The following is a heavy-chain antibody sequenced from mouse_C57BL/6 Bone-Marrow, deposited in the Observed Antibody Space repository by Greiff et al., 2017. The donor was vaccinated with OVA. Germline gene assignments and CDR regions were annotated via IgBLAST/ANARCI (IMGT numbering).Heavy chain of an antibody. V-gene: IGHV1-61*01. J-gene: IGHJ4*01. Sequence: QVQLQQPGAELVRPGSSVKLSCKASGYTFTSYWMDWVKQRPGQGLEWIGNIYPSDSETHYNQKFKDKATLTVDESSSTAYMQLSSLTSEDSAVYYCGKVGVVATYDKDYGGQGTAVTVTA. CDR2: IYPSDSET. CDR3: GKVGVVATYDKDY. CDR1: GYTFTSYW. D-gene: IGHD1-1*01.